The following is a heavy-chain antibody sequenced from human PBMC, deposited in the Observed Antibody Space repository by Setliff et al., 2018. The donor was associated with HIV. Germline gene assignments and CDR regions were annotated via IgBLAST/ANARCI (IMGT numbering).Heavy chain of an antibody. CDR3: ALTGHRLLRGYMDV. V-gene: IGHV4-38-2*01. CDR1: GYSISSGYY. D-gene: IGHD2-15*01. Sequence: PSETLSLTCAVSGYSISSGYYWGWIRQPPGRGLEWIGNIYHSGGTHYNPSLRSRVTISVDTSKNHFSLKLSSVTAADTAVYYCALTGHRLLRGYMDVWGQGTLVTVSS. CDR2: IYHSGGT. J-gene: IGHJ4*02.